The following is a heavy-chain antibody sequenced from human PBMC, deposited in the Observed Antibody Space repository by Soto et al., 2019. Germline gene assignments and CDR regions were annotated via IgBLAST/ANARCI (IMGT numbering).Heavy chain of an antibody. CDR2: INAGNGNT. CDR1: EYTSTSSS. D-gene: IGHD6-6*01. CDR3: VRLYSSLEIVWFDP. Sequence: GALLKISCKANEYTSTSSSVHWALQAPGQRLEWMGWINAGNGNTKYSQKSQGRVTITRDISASTAYMELSSLRSEDTAVYYCVRLYSSLEIVWFDPWGQGTLVTVSS. V-gene: IGHV1-3*01. J-gene: IGHJ5*02.